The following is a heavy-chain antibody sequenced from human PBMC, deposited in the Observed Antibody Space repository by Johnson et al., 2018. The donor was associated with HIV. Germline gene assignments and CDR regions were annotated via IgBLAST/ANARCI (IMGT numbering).Heavy chain of an antibody. CDR3: ARDLGLPENAFDL. J-gene: IGHJ3*01. Sequence: VQLVESGGGVVHPGGSLRLSCAASGFTFSSYDMHWVRQATGKVLEWVSAIGTAGDTYYPGSVKGRFTISRENAKNSLYLQMNSLRAGDTAVYYCARDLGLPENAFDLWGRGTMVTVS. CDR1: GFTFSSYD. CDR2: IGTAGDT. D-gene: IGHD3/OR15-3a*01. V-gene: IGHV3-13*01.